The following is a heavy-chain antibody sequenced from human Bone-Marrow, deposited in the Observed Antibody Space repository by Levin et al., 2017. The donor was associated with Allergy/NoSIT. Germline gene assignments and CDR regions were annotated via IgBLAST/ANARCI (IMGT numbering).Heavy chain of an antibody. D-gene: IGHD3-16*01. CDR2: MWFDGNYK. J-gene: IGHJ3*02. CDR3: ARDLTRYGHDALDI. Sequence: PGGSLRLSCAASGFPISSHAMHWVRQAPGKGLEWVTLMWFDGNYKYYAASVKGRFTISRDNSKNTLYLQMNSLRAEDTAVYYCARDLTRYGHDALDIWGQGTMVTVSS. CDR1: GFPISSHA. V-gene: IGHV3-33*01.